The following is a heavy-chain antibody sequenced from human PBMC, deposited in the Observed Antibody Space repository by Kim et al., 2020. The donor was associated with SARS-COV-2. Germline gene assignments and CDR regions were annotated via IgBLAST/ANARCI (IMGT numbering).Heavy chain of an antibody. CDR1: GGSISSSSYY. CDR2: IYYSGST. Sequence: SETPSLTCTVSGGSISSSSYYWGWIRQPPGKGLEWIGSIYYSGSTYYNPSLKSRVTISVDTSKNQFSLKLSSVTAADTAVYYCARHNALRGGSYFKPLARYYFDYWGQGTLVTVSS. J-gene: IGHJ4*02. D-gene: IGHD1-26*01. V-gene: IGHV4-39*01. CDR3: ARHNALRGGSYFKPLARYYFDY.